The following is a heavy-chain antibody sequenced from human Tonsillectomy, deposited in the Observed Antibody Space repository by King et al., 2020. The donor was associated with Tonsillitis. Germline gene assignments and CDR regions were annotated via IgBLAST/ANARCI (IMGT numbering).Heavy chain of an antibody. CDR2: IYYSGST. J-gene: IGHJ3*02. V-gene: IGHV4-30-4*01. Sequence: QLQESGPGLVKPSQTLSLTCTVSGGSISSGDYYWSWIRQPPGKGLEWIGYIYYSGSTYYNPSLKSRVTISVDTSKNQFSLKLSSVTAADTAVYYCATDGFSTADAFDIWGQGTMVTVSS. CDR1: GGSISSGDYY. CDR3: ATDGFSTADAFDI. D-gene: IGHD2/OR15-2a*01.